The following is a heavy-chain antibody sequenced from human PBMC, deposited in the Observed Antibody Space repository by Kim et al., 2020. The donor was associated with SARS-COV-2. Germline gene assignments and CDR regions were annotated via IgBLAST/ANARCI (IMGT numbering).Heavy chain of an antibody. CDR2: INPSGGST. CDR3: ARGVRGITMVRGDPQVWFDP. J-gene: IGHJ5*02. CDR1: GYTFTSYY. V-gene: IGHV1-46*01. D-gene: IGHD3-10*01. Sequence: ASVKVSCKASGYTFTSYYMHWVRQAPGQGLEWMGIINPSGGSTSYAQKFQGRVTMTRDTSTSTVYMELSSLRSEDTAVYYCARGVRGITMVRGDPQVWFDPWGQGTLVTVSS.